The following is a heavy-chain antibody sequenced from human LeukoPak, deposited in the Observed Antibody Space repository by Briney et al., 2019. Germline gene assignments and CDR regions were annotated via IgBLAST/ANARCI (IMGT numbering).Heavy chain of an antibody. V-gene: IGHV1-46*01. D-gene: IGHD6-13*01. CDR1: GYTFTSYY. Sequence: ASVKVSCKASGYTFTSYYMHWVRQAPGQGLEWMGIINPSGGSTSYAQKFQGRVTMTRDTSTSTVYMELSSLRSEDTAVYYCAREGLGNLTAAGLAFDIWGQGTMVTVSS. CDR3: AREGLGNLTAAGLAFDI. J-gene: IGHJ3*02. CDR2: INPSGGST.